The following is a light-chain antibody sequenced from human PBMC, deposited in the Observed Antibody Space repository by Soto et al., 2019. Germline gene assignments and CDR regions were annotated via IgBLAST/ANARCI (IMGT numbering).Light chain of an antibody. CDR1: SSDVGGYNF. CDR2: DVS. CDR3: RSYTTTSIYV. Sequence: QSALTQPASVSGSPGQSIAISCTGTSSDVGGYNFVSWYQQHPHKAPKLMISDVSNRPSGVSNRFSGSKSGNTASLTISGFQAEDVADNSCRSYTTTSIYVSGLVPKVPVL. J-gene: IGLJ1*01. V-gene: IGLV2-14*01.